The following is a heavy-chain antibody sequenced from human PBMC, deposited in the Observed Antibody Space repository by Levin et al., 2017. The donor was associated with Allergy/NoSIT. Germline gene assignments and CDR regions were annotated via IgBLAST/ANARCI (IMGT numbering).Heavy chain of an antibody. J-gene: IGHJ3*02. CDR3: AKDVYGSGWYPLGNDAFEM. Sequence: LPFSSSFFTFRFYFFYCVCYSPCPFLSFFSVLSSSGRQKFYADSVKGRFTISRDNSKNTLDLQMNSLRAEDTAVYYCAKDVYGSGWYPLGNDAFEMWGQGTKVSVSS. D-gene: IGHD6-19*01. V-gene: IGHV3-30*18. CDR2: LSSSGRQK. CDR1: FFTFRFYF.